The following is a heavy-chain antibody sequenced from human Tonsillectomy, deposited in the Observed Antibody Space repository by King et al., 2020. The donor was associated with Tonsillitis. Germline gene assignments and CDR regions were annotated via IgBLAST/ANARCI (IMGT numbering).Heavy chain of an antibody. V-gene: IGHV3-9*01. Sequence: VQLVESGGGSVQPGRSLRLSCAAPGFSFRDYAMHWVRQAPGKGLEWVSGISWNSGSIDYVDSVKGRFTISRDNAKNSMYLEMNSLRPEDTALYYCVKDINYDFWSGRDDAFEIWGQGTRVTVSS. J-gene: IGHJ3*02. CDR3: VKDINYDFWSGRDDAFEI. CDR1: GFSFRDYA. D-gene: IGHD3-3*01. CDR2: ISWNSGSI.